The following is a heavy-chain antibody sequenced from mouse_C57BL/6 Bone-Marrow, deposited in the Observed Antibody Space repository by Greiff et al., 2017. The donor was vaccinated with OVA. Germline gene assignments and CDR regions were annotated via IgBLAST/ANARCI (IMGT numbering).Heavy chain of an antibody. Sequence: VQLQQPGTELVKPGASVKLSCKASGYTFTSYWMHWVKQRPGQGLEWIGNINPSNGGTNYNEKFKSKATLTVDKSSSTAYMQLSSLTSEDSAVDYFSITTVGKDFDYWGQGTTLTVSS. CDR2: INPSNGGT. D-gene: IGHD1-1*01. CDR3: SITTVGKDFDY. CDR1: GYTFTSYW. V-gene: IGHV1-53*01. J-gene: IGHJ2*01.